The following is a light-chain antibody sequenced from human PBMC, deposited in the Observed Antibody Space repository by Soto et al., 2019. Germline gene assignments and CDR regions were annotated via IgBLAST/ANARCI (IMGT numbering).Light chain of an antibody. Sequence: ESTTRSCRACQSVRTNYLAWYQQNPGQAPRLLIYGASNRATGIPDRFSASGSRPECSLSVLGLHPEDFAVYYGQKYGRSCTFAEGTKVDI. V-gene: IGKV3-20*01. CDR1: QSVRTNY. CDR2: GAS. CDR3: QKYGRSCT. J-gene: IGKJ4*02.